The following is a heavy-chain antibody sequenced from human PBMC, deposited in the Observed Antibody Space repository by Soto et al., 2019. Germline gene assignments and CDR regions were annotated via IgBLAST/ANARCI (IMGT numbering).Heavy chain of an antibody. Sequence: GASVKVSCKASGGTFSSYAISWVRQAPGQGLEWMGGIIPIFGTANYAQKFQGRVTITADESTSTAYMELSSLRSEDTAVYYCARMSSGHTNWFDPWGQGTLVTVSS. CDR1: GGTFSSYA. CDR3: ARMSSGHTNWFDP. CDR2: IIPIFGTA. D-gene: IGHD3-22*01. V-gene: IGHV1-69*13. J-gene: IGHJ5*02.